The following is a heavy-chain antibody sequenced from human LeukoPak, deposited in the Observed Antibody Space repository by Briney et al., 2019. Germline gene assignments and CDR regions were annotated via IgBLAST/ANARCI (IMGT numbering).Heavy chain of an antibody. V-gene: IGHV3-30*18. CDR3: AKRSGRQWLVHYLDY. J-gene: IGHJ4*02. CDR2: ISYDGGTK. Sequence: GRSLRLSCTASGFTFSSYGMRWVRQAPGKGLEWVAVISYDGGTKYYADSVKGRFTISTDNSKNTLYLEMSSLRAEDTAVYYCAKRSGRQWLVHYLDYWGQGTLVTVSS. D-gene: IGHD6-19*01. CDR1: GFTFSSYG.